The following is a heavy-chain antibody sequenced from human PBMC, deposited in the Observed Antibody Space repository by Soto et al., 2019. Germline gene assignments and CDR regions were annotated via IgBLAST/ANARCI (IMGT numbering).Heavy chain of an antibody. V-gene: IGHV3-11*05. CDR3: ARDHHRYSGYDYVDY. Sequence: GGSLRLSCVASGFTFSDYYMSWIRQAPGRGLEWVSYISSSSSYTNYADSVKGRFTISRDNAKNSLYLQMNSLRAEDTAVYYCARDHHRYSGYDYVDYWGQGTLVTVSS. J-gene: IGHJ4*02. CDR1: GFTFSDYY. D-gene: IGHD5-12*01. CDR2: ISSSSSYT.